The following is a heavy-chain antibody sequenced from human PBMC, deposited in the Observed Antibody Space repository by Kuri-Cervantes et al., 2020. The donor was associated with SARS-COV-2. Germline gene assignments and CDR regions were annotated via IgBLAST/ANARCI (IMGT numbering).Heavy chain of an antibody. J-gene: IGHJ6*03. CDR1: SGSISSGDYY. Sequence: SETLSLTCTVSSGSISSGDYYWGWIRQPPGKGLEWIGSIFRSGITYYNPSLKSRVTMSVDTTKNQFSLKLSPVTAADTAVYYCARIDYHTSGYYYYYYYMDVWGKGTTVTVSS. V-gene: IGHV4-39*01. CDR3: ARIDYHTSGYYYYYYYMDV. CDR2: IFRSGIT. D-gene: IGHD3-22*01.